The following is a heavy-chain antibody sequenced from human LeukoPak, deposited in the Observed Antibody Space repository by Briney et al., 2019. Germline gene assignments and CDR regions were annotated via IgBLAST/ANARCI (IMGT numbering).Heavy chain of an antibody. D-gene: IGHD3-10*01. J-gene: IGHJ6*02. Sequence: GGSLRLSCAASGFTFSDYYMSWIRQAPGKGLEWVSYISSSGSTIYYADSVKGRFTISRDNAKNSLYLQMNSLRAEDTAVYYCARRNMVRGVTHYYYYGMDVWGQGTTVTVAS. V-gene: IGHV3-11*01. CDR3: ARRNMVRGVTHYYYYGMDV. CDR2: ISSSGSTI. CDR1: GFTFSDYY.